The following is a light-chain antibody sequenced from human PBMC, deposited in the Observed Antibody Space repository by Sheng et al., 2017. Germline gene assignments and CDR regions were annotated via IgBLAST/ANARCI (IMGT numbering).Light chain of an antibody. CDR2: GAS. Sequence: IVLTQSPDSLSLSPGERATLSCRASQSVFGTYIAWYQQKPGQAPRLLIYGASSRATGIPDRFSGSGSGTDFTLTISRLEPEDFAVYYCQEFGSSPKISFGQGARLEIK. V-gene: IGKV3-20*01. CDR1: QSVFGTY. CDR3: QEFGSSPKIS. J-gene: IGKJ5*01.